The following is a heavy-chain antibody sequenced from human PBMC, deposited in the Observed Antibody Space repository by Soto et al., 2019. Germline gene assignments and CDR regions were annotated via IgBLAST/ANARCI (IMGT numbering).Heavy chain of an antibody. CDR3: ARAPRDAIPDY. Sequence: PSAALSVTWSVSNGSINNYYGTWIRQSPGKGLEWIGFVYYSGPTNYNPSLKSRVTISLHTSKSQFSLRLSSVTAADTAVYYCARAPRDAIPDYWGQGTLVTVSS. CDR1: NGSINNYY. J-gene: IGHJ4*02. D-gene: IGHD2-2*01. CDR2: VYYSGPT. V-gene: IGHV4-59*01.